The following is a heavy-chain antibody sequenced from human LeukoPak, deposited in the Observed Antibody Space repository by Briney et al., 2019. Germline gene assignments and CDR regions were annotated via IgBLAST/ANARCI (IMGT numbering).Heavy chain of an antibody. CDR3: AKNLCGSSWCRPPYDY. CDR1: GFTFSNYA. Sequence: GGSLRLSCAASGFTFSNYAMSWVRQAPGKGLEWVSALRGSGDHTYYADSVKGRFTISRDNSKNTLYLQMNSLRAEDTAVYYCAKNLCGSSWCRPPYDYWGQGTLVTVSS. J-gene: IGHJ4*02. V-gene: IGHV3-23*01. D-gene: IGHD6-13*01. CDR2: LRGSGDHT.